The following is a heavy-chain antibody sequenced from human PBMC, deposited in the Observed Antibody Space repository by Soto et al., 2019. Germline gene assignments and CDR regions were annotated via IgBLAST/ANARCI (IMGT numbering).Heavy chain of an antibody. CDR3: ATGAYNDWAHGFDS. D-gene: IGHD3-9*01. CDR1: GYSFTRHD. Sequence: ASVKVSCKATGYSFTRHDINWLRQAAGQGLEWMGWMNPNSGNTVYAQKFQGRITMTRNTSITTAYIEVTRLKSEDTVVYFGATGAYNDWAHGFDSWGQGTLVTVSS. J-gene: IGHJ5*01. CDR2: MNPNSGNT. V-gene: IGHV1-8*01.